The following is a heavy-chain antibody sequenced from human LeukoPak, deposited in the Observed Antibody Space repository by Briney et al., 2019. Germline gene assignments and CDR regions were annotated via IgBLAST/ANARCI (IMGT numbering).Heavy chain of an antibody. V-gene: IGHV4-59*08. CDR1: GGSISSYY. J-gene: IGHJ4*02. Sequence: SETLSLTCTVSGGSISSYYWSWIRQPPGKGLEWIGYIYYSGSTNYNPPLKSRVTISVDTSKNQFSLKLSSLTAADTAVYYCASTAVAMKNFFDYWGQGTLVTVSS. D-gene: IGHD6-19*01. CDR3: ASTAVAMKNFFDY. CDR2: IYYSGST.